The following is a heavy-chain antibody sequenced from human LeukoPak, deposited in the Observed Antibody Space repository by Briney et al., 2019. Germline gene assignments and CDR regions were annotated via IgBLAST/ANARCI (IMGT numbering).Heavy chain of an antibody. Sequence: GGSLRLSCAASGFTFRKYWLHWVRQAPGKGLVWVSRINPDDGSTSYTDSVKGRFTISRDNAKSTLYLQMNSLRAEDTAVYYCLTIVKTDLDAFDIWGQGTKVTVSS. CDR1: GFTFRKYW. CDR3: LTIVKTDLDAFDI. CDR2: INPDDGST. V-gene: IGHV3-74*01. J-gene: IGHJ3*02. D-gene: IGHD2-21*01.